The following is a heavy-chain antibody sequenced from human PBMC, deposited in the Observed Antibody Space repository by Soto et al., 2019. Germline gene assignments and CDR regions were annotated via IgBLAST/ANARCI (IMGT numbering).Heavy chain of an antibody. V-gene: IGHV1-18*01. CDR2: ISAYNGNT. J-gene: IGHJ4*02. CDR1: GYTFTSYG. CDR3: ARDLGYCSSTSCPRFDY. Sequence: ASVKVSCKASGYTFTSYGISWVRQAPGQGLEWMGWISAYNGNTNYAQKLQGRVTMTTDTSTRTAYMELRSLRSDDTAVYYCARDLGYCSSTSCPRFDYWGQGTLVTV. D-gene: IGHD2-2*01.